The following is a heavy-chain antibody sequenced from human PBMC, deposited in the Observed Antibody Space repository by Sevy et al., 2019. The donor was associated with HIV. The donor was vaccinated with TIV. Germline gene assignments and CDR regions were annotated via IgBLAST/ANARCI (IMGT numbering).Heavy chain of an antibody. CDR3: ASQTNDDPLFDY. J-gene: IGHJ4*02. V-gene: IGHV4-31*02. CDR2: IYYSGST. Sequence: QSQTLSLTCTVSGGSISSGGYYWSWIRRHPGKGLEGIGYIYYSGSTYYNPSLKSRVTISVDTSKNQFSLKLSSVTAADTAVYYCASQTNDDPLFDYWGQGTLVTVSS. D-gene: IGHD1-1*01. CDR1: GGSISSGGYY.